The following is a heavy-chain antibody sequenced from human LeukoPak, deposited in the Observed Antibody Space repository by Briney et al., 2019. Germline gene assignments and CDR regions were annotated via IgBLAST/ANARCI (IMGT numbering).Heavy chain of an antibody. CDR2: ISGGGGTT. V-gene: IGHV3-23*01. CDR3: AKEGTYSGSYRDY. CDR1: GFTFSSYA. J-gene: IGHJ4*02. Sequence: GGSLRLSCAASGFTFSSYAMSWVRQAPGKGLEWVSAISGGGGTTYYADSVKGRFTISRDNSKNTLYLQMNSLRAEDTAVYYCAKEGTYSGSYRDYWGQGTLVTVSS. D-gene: IGHD1-26*01.